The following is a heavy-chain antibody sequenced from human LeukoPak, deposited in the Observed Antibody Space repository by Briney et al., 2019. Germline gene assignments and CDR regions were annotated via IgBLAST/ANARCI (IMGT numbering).Heavy chain of an antibody. Sequence: GGSLRLSCAASGFTVSSNYMSWVRQAPGKGLEWVSVIYSGGSTYYADSVKGRFTISRDNSKNTLYLQMNSLRAEDTAVYYCASLYYYDSSGYESPFDYWGQEPWSPSPQ. J-gene: IGHJ4*01. CDR2: IYSGGST. D-gene: IGHD3-22*01. CDR1: GFTVSSNY. V-gene: IGHV3-53*01. CDR3: ASLYYYDSSGYESPFDY.